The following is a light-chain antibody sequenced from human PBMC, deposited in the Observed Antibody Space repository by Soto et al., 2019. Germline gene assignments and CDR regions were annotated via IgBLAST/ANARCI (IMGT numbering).Light chain of an antibody. V-gene: IGLV1-44*01. CDR3: ATWDDSLNGPV. Sequence: VLTQPPSTSGTPGQRVTISCSGSSSNIGTNSVNWYQQLPGTAPKLLIYNSNQRPSGVPDRFSGSKSGTSASLAISGLQSEDEADYYCATWDDSLNGPVFGGGTKLTVL. CDR2: NSN. J-gene: IGLJ2*01. CDR1: SSNIGTNS.